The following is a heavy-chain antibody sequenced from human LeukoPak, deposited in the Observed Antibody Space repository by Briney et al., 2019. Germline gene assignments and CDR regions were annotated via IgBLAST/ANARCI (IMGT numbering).Heavy chain of an antibody. Sequence: PSETLSLTCAVSGGSISSGGYSWSWIRQPPGKGLEWIGYIYHSGSTYYNPSLKSRVTISVDRSKNQFSLKLSSVTAADTAVYYCARAVYDSSGYYPRHWGQGTLVTVSS. CDR1: GGSISSGGYS. D-gene: IGHD3-22*01. CDR2: IYHSGST. J-gene: IGHJ4*02. V-gene: IGHV4-30-2*01. CDR3: ARAVYDSSGYYPRH.